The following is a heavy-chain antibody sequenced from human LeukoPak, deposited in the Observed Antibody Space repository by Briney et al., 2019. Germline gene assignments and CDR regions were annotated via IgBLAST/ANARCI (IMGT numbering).Heavy chain of an antibody. CDR3: ARGSGTSWFDY. CDR2: INPRSGGT. D-gene: IGHD2-2*01. Sequence: ASVKVSCKASGYTFTANYMHWVRQAPGQVLEWMGWINPRSGGTNYGEKFRGRVTMTRDTSITTAYMELSSLRFDDTAVYYCARGSGTSWFDYWGQGTLVTVSS. CDR1: GYTFTANY. J-gene: IGHJ4*02. V-gene: IGHV1-2*02.